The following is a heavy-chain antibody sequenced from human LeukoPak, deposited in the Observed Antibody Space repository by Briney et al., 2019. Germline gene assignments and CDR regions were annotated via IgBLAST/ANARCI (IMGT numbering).Heavy chain of an antibody. D-gene: IGHD6-13*01. CDR1: GGSISSYY. V-gene: IGHV4-4*07. Sequence: SETLSLTCTVSGGSISSYYWSWIRQPAGKGLEWIGRIYTSGSTNYNPSLKSRVTMSVDTPKNQFSLQLRSVTAADTAVYYCARLFSSSWYWFDPWGQGTLVTVSS. CDR3: ARLFSSSWYWFDP. CDR2: IYTSGST. J-gene: IGHJ5*02.